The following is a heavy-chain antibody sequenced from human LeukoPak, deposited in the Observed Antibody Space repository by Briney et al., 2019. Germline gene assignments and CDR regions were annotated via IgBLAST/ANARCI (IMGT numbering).Heavy chain of an antibody. V-gene: IGHV4-38-2*02. CDR2: IYHTGNT. J-gene: IGHJ4*02. CDR1: GYFITSGYY. CDR3: ARLPFRSRENYYFDY. Sequence: SETLSLTCTVFGYFITSGYYWGWIRQAPGKGLEWIGRIYHTGNTFYNPSLKSRVSISVDTSKNQFSLKLRSATATDTAVYYCARLPFRSRENYYFDYWGQGTLVTVSS.